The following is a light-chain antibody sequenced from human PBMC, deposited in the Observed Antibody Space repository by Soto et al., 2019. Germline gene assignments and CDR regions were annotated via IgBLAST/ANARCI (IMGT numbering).Light chain of an antibody. CDR1: QSVSSN. CDR3: QQYNSWPPT. Sequence: EIWMTQSPATLSVSPGERDTLSCRASQSVSSNLAWYQHKPGQTPRLLIYGASPRATGIPARFSGSRSGTEYTLTISSLQSDGFAVYYGQQYNSWPPTFGQGTRLEIK. V-gene: IGKV3-15*01. CDR2: GAS. J-gene: IGKJ5*01.